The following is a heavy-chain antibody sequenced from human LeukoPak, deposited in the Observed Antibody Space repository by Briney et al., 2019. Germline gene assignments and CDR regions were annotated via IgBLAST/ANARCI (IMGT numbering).Heavy chain of an antibody. CDR2: INPNSGGT. D-gene: IGHD3-22*01. Sequence: ASVKVSCKASGYTFTGYYMHWVRQAPGQGLEWMGWINPNSGGTNYAQKFQGRVTMTRDTSISTAYMELSRLRSDDTAVYYCARDWSYDSSGYSGDYWGQGTLVTVSS. V-gene: IGHV1-2*02. CDR3: ARDWSYDSSGYSGDY. CDR1: GYTFTGYY. J-gene: IGHJ4*02.